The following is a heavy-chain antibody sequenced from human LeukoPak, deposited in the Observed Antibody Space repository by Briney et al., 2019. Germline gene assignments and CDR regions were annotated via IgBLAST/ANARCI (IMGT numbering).Heavy chain of an antibody. Sequence: PGGSLRLSCAASGFTVSSYYMSWVRQAPGKGLEWVSVIYSGGSTYYADSVKGRFTISRDNSKNTLYLQMNSLRAEDTAVYYCAILGELSYYGMDVWGQGTTVTVSS. CDR3: AILGELSYYGMDV. J-gene: IGHJ6*02. CDR1: GFTVSSYY. V-gene: IGHV3-66*01. D-gene: IGHD3-10*01. CDR2: IYSGGST.